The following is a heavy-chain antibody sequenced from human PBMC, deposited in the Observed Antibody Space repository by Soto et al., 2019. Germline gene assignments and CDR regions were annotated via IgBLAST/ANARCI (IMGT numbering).Heavy chain of an antibody. CDR1: GGSISSGGYY. D-gene: IGHD2-2*01. J-gene: IGHJ5*02. Sequence: SETLSLTCTVSGGSISSGGYYWSWIRQHPGKGLEWIGYIYYSGSTYYNPSVKSRVTISVDTSKNQFSLKLSSVTPADTAVYYCARGIVVVPAAMFGFDPWGQGTLVTVSS. CDR3: ARGIVVVPAAMFGFDP. V-gene: IGHV4-31*03. CDR2: IYYSGST.